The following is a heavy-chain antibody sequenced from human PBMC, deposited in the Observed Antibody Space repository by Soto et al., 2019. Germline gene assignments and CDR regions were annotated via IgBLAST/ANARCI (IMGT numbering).Heavy chain of an antibody. D-gene: IGHD3-16*01. CDR1: GFTFSSYG. CDR3: AKTKGQAITGYYFDY. J-gene: IGHJ4*02. Sequence: QVQLVESGGGVVQPGRSLRLSCAASGFTFSSYGMHWVRQAPGKGLEWVAVISYDGSNKYYADSVKGRFTISRDNSKNTLYLQMNSRRAEDTAVYYCAKTKGQAITGYYFDYWGQGTLVTVSS. V-gene: IGHV3-30*18. CDR2: ISYDGSNK.